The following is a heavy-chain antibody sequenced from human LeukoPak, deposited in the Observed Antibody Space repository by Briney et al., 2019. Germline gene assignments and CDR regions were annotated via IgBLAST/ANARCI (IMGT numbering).Heavy chain of an antibody. V-gene: IGHV4-39*01. Sequence: SETLSPTCAVSGGSVSSSTSYWGWIRQPPGKGLEWIGRIYYSGSTFYNPSLKSRVTISVDTSKNQFSLRLSSVTAADTAVYYCARHGSTDYFVSRGQGSLVTVSS. J-gene: IGHJ4*02. CDR2: IYYSGST. CDR1: GGSVSSSTSY. D-gene: IGHD2-2*03. CDR3: ARHGSTDYFVS.